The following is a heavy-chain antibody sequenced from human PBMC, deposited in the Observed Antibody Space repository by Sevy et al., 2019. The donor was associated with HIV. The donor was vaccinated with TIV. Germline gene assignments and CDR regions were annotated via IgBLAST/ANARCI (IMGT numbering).Heavy chain of an antibody. V-gene: IGHV4-39*01. CDR3: ARYLRGDFAGGFDS. CDR2: IDYSRTP. CDR1: GGSITSSSYY. Sequence: SETLSLTCTVSGGSITSSSYYWGWIRQPPGKGLEWIGIIDYSRTPYYTPAVKSRVTISGDTSKNQFSLKLTSVTAADTAFYYCARYLRGDFAGGFDSWGQGTLVTVSS. D-gene: IGHD4-17*01. J-gene: IGHJ5*01.